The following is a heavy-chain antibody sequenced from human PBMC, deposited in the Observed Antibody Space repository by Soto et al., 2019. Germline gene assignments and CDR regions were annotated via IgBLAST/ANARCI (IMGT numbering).Heavy chain of an antibody. CDR2: ISYSGST. J-gene: IGHJ6*02. D-gene: IGHD7-27*01. V-gene: IGHV4-31*03. CDR1: RGSISSGGYY. CDR3: ARDRGDLGSGMDA. Sequence: LSLTCTVSRGSISSGGYYWSWIRQHPGKGLEWIGYISYSGSTYYNPSLKSRVTISVDTSKNQFSLKLSSVTAADTAVYYCARDRGDLGSGMDAWGQGTTVTVSS.